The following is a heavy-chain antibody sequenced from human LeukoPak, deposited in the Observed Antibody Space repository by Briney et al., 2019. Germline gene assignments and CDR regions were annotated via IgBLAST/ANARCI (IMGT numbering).Heavy chain of an antibody. CDR1: GGSFSGYY. D-gene: IGHD3-10*01. CDR2: IYSSGST. J-gene: IGHJ6*03. V-gene: IGHV4-59*01. Sequence: SETLSLTCAVYGGSFSGYYWSWIRQPPGKGLEWIGYIYSSGSTNYNPSLKSRVTMSVDTSKNQFSLKVSSVTAADTAVYYCARVFDSGSQAYFYYMDVWGKGTTVTISS. CDR3: ARVFDSGSQAYFYYMDV.